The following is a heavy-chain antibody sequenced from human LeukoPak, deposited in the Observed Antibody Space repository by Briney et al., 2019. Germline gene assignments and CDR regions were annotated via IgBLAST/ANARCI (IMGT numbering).Heavy chain of an antibody. CDR3: ARHPLNPPYFDY. J-gene: IGHJ4*02. CDR2: INPSGGST. V-gene: IGHV1-46*01. D-gene: IGHD1-14*01. Sequence: ASVKVSCKASGYTFTHYYMHWVRQAPGQVLEWMGIINPSGGSTNYAQKFQGRVTMTRDTSTSTVYMELSSLRSEDTAVYYCARHPLNPPYFDYWGQGTLVTVSS. CDR1: GYTFTHYY.